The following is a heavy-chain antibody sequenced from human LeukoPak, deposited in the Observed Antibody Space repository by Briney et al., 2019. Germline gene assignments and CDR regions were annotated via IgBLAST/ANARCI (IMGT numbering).Heavy chain of an antibody. CDR2: INWNGGST. CDR1: GFTFDDYG. Sequence: TGGSLRLSCAASGFTFDDYGMSWVRQAPGKGLEWVSGINWNGGSTGYADSVKGRFTISRDNAKNSLYLQMNSLRAEDTALYYCARGPRTTAYYYYYMDVWGKGTTVTVSS. D-gene: IGHD4-11*01. V-gene: IGHV3-20*04. J-gene: IGHJ6*03. CDR3: ARGPRTTAYYYYYMDV.